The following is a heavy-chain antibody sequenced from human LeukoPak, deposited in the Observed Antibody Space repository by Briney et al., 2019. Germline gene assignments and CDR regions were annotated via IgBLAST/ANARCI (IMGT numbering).Heavy chain of an antibody. J-gene: IGHJ4*02. V-gene: IGHV4-4*07. CDR3: AKYIFGSDYFKY. CDR1: GGSISGYY. CDR2: IFSSGTT. Sequence: PSETLSLTCTVSGGSISGYYWSWIRQPAGKGLEWIGRIFSSGTTNYNPSLKSRVTMSVDTSKNHFSPKLSSVTAADTAVYYCAKYIFGSDYFKYWGQGTLVTISS. D-gene: IGHD5-18*01.